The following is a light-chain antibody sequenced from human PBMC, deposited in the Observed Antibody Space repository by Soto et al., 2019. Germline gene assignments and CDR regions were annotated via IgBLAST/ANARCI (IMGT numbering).Light chain of an antibody. Sequence: QSALTQPASVSGSPGQSITISCTGTSSDIGGYNYVSWYQQHPGTAPKLMIYDVSNRPSGVSNRFSGSKFGNTASLTISGLQAEDEADYYCTSYTRSTTLVFGGGTKLTVL. CDR2: DVS. CDR3: TSYTRSTTLV. V-gene: IGLV2-14*03. J-gene: IGLJ2*01. CDR1: SSDIGGYNY.